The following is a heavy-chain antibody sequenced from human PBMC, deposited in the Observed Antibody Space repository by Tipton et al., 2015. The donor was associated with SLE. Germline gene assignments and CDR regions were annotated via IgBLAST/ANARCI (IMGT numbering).Heavy chain of an antibody. Sequence: TLSLTCAVYGGSFSGYYGSWIRQPPGKGLEWIGEMSHSGGTNYNPSLESRVTIFVDTSKNQFSLKLKSVTAADTAVYYCARGWDYDFWSGYADYWGQGTLVTVSS. V-gene: IGHV4-34*01. J-gene: IGHJ4*02. D-gene: IGHD3-3*01. CDR1: GGSFSGYY. CDR2: MSHSGGT. CDR3: ARGWDYDFWSGYADY.